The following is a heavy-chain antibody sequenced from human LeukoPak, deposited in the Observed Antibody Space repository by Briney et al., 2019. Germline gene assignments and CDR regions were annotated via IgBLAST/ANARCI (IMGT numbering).Heavy chain of an antibody. D-gene: IGHD4-17*01. Sequence: SETLSLTCTVSGDSVSNGNYYWSWLRQPPGKALEWIGYIYYTGKTYYNPSLEGRVTILVDTSKNQFSLKLSSVTAADTAVYYCACWSATVTYFDYWGQGTLVTVSS. V-gene: IGHV4-61*01. CDR1: GDSVSNGNYY. CDR2: IYYTGKT. J-gene: IGHJ4*02. CDR3: ACWSATVTYFDY.